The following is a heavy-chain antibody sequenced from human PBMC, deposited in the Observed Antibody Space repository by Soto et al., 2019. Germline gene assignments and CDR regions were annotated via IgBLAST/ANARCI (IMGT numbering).Heavy chain of an antibody. CDR2: ISYDGSNK. CDR1: GFTFSSYA. Sequence: GGSLRLSCAASGFTFSSYAMHWVRQAPGKGLEWVAVISYDGSNKYYADSVKGRFTISRDNSKNTLYLQMNSLRAEDTAVYYCARERAITIWYYYGMDVWGQGT. CDR3: ARERAITIWYYYGMDV. V-gene: IGHV3-30-3*01. D-gene: IGHD3-3*01. J-gene: IGHJ6*02.